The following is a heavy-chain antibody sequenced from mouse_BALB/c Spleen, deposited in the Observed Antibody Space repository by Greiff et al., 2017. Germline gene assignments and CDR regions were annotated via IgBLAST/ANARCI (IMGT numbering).Heavy chain of an antibody. D-gene: IGHD4-1*01. J-gene: IGHJ4*01. Sequence: EVQLQQSGAELVKPGASVKLSCTASGFNIKDTYMHWVKQRPEQGLEWIGRIDPANGNTSYDPKFQGKATITADTSSNTAYLQLSSLTSEDTAVYYCSRTGTDYAMDYWGQGTSVTVSS. CDR1: GFNIKDTY. V-gene: IGHV14-3*02. CDR2: IDPANGNT. CDR3: SRTGTDYAMDY.